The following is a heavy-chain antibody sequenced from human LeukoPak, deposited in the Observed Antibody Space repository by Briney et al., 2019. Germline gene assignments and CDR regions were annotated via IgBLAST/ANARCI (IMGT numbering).Heavy chain of an antibody. J-gene: IGHJ4*02. CDR3: ARGYDSSGYYVSPDDY. D-gene: IGHD3-22*01. Sequence: GASVKVSCKASGGTFSSYAISWVRQAPGQGLEWMGWISAYNGNTNYAQKLQGRVTMTTDTSTSTAYMELRSLRSDDTAVYYCARGYDSSGYYVSPDDYWGQGTLVTVSS. V-gene: IGHV1-18*01. CDR1: GGTFSSYA. CDR2: ISAYNGNT.